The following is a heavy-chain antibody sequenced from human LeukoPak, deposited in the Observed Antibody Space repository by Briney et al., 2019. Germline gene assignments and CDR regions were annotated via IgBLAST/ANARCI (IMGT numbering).Heavy chain of an antibody. Sequence: GGSLRLSCAASGFTFSSYAMSWVRQAPGKGLEWVSAISGSGGSTYYADSVKGRFTISRDNSKNTLYLQMNSLRAKDTAVYYCAKAYCSSTSCYFPYYYGMDVWGQGTTVTVSS. CDR1: GFTFSSYA. CDR3: AKAYCSSTSCYFPYYYGMDV. D-gene: IGHD2-2*01. CDR2: ISGSGGST. V-gene: IGHV3-23*01. J-gene: IGHJ6*02.